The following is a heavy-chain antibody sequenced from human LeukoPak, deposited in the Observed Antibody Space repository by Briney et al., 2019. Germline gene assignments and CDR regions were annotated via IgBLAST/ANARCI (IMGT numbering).Heavy chain of an antibody. D-gene: IGHD4-23*01. V-gene: IGHV3-23*01. J-gene: IGHJ6*03. CDR3: ARSSVARYYYYYYYMDV. CDR2: ISGSGGST. CDR1: GFTFSSYA. Sequence: GGSLRLSCAASGFTFSSYAMSWVRQAPGKGLEWVSAISGSGGSTYYADSVKGRFTISRDNSKNTLYLQMHSLRAEDTAVYYCARSSVARYYYYYYYMDVWGKGTTVTISS.